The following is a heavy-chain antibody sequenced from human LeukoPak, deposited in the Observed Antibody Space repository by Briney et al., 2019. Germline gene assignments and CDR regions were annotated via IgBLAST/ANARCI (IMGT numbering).Heavy chain of an antibody. Sequence: GGPLRLSCAASGFTFDDYAMHWVRQAPGKGLEWVSGISWNSGSIGYADSVKGRFTISRDNAKNSLYLQMNSLRAEDTALYYCAKDSQHYYDSSGYSPWWYFDLWGRGTLVTVSS. CDR2: ISWNSGSI. D-gene: IGHD3-22*01. V-gene: IGHV3-9*01. J-gene: IGHJ2*01. CDR1: GFTFDDYA. CDR3: AKDSQHYYDSSGYSPWWYFDL.